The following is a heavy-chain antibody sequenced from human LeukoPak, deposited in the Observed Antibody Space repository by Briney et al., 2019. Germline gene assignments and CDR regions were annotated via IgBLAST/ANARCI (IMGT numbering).Heavy chain of an antibody. CDR1: GYSISSGYY. V-gene: IGHV4-38-2*02. CDR3: ARANRHRGAAVVPAASGY. Sequence: SETLSLTCTVSGYSISSGYYWGWIRQPPGKGLEWIGSIYHSGSTYYNPSLKSRVTISVDTSKNQFSLKLSSVTAADTAVYYCARANRHRGAAVVPAASGYWGQGTLVTVSS. D-gene: IGHD2-2*01. CDR2: IYHSGST. J-gene: IGHJ4*02.